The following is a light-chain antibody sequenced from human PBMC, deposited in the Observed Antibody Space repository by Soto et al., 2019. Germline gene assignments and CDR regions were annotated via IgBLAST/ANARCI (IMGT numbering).Light chain of an antibody. J-gene: IGLJ1*01. V-gene: IGLV2-11*01. Sequence: QSALTQPRSVSGSPGQSVTISCTGTSNDVGGYTSVSWYQQHPGKVPKLIISAVTKRPSGVPDRFSGSKSGNTASLTISGLQADDEADYYCCSYAGSYAYVFGTGTKVTVL. CDR3: CSYAGSYAYV. CDR1: SNDVGGYTS. CDR2: AVT.